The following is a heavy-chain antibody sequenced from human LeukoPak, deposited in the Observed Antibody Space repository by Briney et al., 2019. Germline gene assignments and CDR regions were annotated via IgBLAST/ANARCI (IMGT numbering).Heavy chain of an antibody. D-gene: IGHD2-21*01. Sequence: TGGSLRLSCAASGFTFSSYGMHWVRQAPGKGLEWVAVISYDGSNKYYADSVKGRFTISRDNSKNTLYLQMNSLRAEDTAVYYCAREFVARGGSWFDPWGQGTLVTVSS. CDR3: AREFVARGGSWFDP. V-gene: IGHV3-30*03. CDR2: ISYDGSNK. J-gene: IGHJ5*02. CDR1: GFTFSSYG.